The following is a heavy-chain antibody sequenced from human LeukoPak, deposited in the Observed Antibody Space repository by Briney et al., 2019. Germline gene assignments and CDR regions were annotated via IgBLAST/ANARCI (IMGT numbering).Heavy chain of an antibody. CDR2: IYPGDSDT. D-gene: IGHD5-24*01. V-gene: IGHV5-51*01. CDR1: GYSFTSYW. J-gene: IGHJ3*02. Sequence: GESLKISCXGSGYSFTSYWIGWVRQMAGKGLEWMGIIYPGDSDTRYSPSFQGQVTISADKSISTAYLQWSSLKASDTAMYYCARQRRDGYNSADAFDIWGQGTMVTVSS. CDR3: ARQRRDGYNSADAFDI.